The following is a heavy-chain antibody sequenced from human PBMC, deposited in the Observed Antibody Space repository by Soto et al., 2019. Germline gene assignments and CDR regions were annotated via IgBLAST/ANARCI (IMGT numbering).Heavy chain of an antibody. CDR3: AHLMITYGGVIADDAFDV. Sequence: QITLKESGPTLVEPTQTLTLTCTFSGFSLTTIQVGVGWIRQPPGQAREWLAVSYWDNDKRYSPSLEGSLTITKHTSKNPVVLTITNMDPMDTATYYCAHLMITYGGVIADDAFDVWGQGTMVTVSS. CDR2: SYWDNDK. J-gene: IGHJ3*01. D-gene: IGHD3-16*02. CDR1: GFSLTTIQVG. V-gene: IGHV2-5*02.